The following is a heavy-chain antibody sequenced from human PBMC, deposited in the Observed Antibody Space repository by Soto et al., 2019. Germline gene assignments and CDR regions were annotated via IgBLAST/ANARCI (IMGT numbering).Heavy chain of an antibody. D-gene: IGHD6-6*01. J-gene: IGHJ6*02. V-gene: IGHV3-64D*06. CDR3: VKGLIAARTLYYYYGMDV. CDR1: GFTFSSYA. Sequence: PXGSLRLSCSASGFTFSSYAMHWVRQAPGKGLEYVSAISSNGGSTYYADSVKGRFTISRDNSKNTLYLQMSSLRAEDTAVYYSVKGLIAARTLYYYYGMDVWGQGTTVTVYS. CDR2: ISSNGGST.